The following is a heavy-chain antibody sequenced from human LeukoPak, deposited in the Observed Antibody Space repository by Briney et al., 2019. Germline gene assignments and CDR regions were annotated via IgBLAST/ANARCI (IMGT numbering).Heavy chain of an antibody. Sequence: GGSLRLSCAASGFTFSGHCMTWIRQAPGKGLEWVSYITNSGRDADYSDSVRGRFTTSRDNAKNSLYLQMNSLRPEDTAIYYCGRGHFGLDVWGKGTTVTVSS. J-gene: IGHJ6*04. CDR2: ITNSGRDA. V-gene: IGHV3-11*06. CDR3: GRGHFGLDV. CDR1: GFTFSGHC.